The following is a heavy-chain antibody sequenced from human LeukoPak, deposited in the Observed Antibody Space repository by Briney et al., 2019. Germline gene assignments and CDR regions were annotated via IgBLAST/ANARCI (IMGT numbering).Heavy chain of an antibody. J-gene: IGHJ4*02. V-gene: IGHV4-59*08. CDR1: GGSIRSDY. CDR3: ARLHYDSSGYYYFDY. Sequence: SETLSLTCTVSGGSIRSDYWSWIRQPPGKGLEWIGYIYYSGITNYNPSLKSRVTISVDTSKNQFSLELSSVTAADTAVYYCARLHYDSSGYYYFDYWGQGTLVTVSS. CDR2: IYYSGIT. D-gene: IGHD3-22*01.